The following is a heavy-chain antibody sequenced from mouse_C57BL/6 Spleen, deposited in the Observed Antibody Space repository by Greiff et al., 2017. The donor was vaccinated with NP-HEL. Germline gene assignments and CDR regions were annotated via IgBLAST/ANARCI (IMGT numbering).Heavy chain of an antibody. V-gene: IGHV1-39*01. CDR3: ARTLITTVPYWYFDV. CDR1: GYSFTDYN. D-gene: IGHD1-1*01. Sequence: VQLKESGPELVKPGASVKISCKASGYSFTDYNMNWVKQSNGKSLEWIGVINPKYGTTSYNQKFKGKATLTVDQSSSTAYMQLNSLTSDDSSVYYGARTLITTVPYWYFDVWGTVTTVTVSS. CDR2: INPKYGTT. J-gene: IGHJ1*03.